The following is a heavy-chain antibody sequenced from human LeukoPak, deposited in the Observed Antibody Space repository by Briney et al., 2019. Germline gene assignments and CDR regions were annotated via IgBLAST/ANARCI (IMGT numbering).Heavy chain of an antibody. Sequence: SETLSLTCAVYGGSFSGYYWSWIRQPPGKGLEWIGEINHSGSTNYNPSLKSRVTISVDTSKNQFSLKLSSVTAADTAVYYCARLFLPYVVVVVAATPRRNRFDPWGQGTLVTVSS. CDR3: ARLFLPYVVVVVAATPRRNRFDP. V-gene: IGHV4-34*01. J-gene: IGHJ5*02. D-gene: IGHD2-15*01. CDR2: INHSGST. CDR1: GGSFSGYY.